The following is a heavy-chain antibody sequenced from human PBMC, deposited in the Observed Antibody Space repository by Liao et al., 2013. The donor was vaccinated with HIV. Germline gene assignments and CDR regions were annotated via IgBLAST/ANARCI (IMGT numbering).Heavy chain of an antibody. CDR1: GGSISSFY. V-gene: IGHV4-4*07. CDR3: AARIAISGVAIPHALDV. J-gene: IGHJ3*01. D-gene: IGHD2-21*01. Sequence: QVQLQESGPELVKPSETLSLTCTVSGGSISSFYWSWIRQPAGRGLEWIGRMFSSGNTNYNPSLKSRVSMSVDTSKNEFSLKLTSVTAADTAVYYCAARIAISGVAIPHALDVWGQGTMVVVSS. CDR2: MFSSGNT.